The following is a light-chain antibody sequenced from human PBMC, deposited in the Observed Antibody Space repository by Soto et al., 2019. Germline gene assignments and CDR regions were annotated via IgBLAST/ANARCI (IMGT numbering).Light chain of an antibody. J-gene: IGKJ5*01. CDR1: QSIANY. CDR2: AAS. CDR3: QQNYSPPPIT. Sequence: IQMPQSPSSLSASLGDRFTITCLSSQSIANYLNWYQQKPGRAPKLLIYAASTLQSGVPSKFSGSGFGTDFTLTISSLQTEDFATYYCQQNYSPPPITFGQGTRLEIK. V-gene: IGKV1-39*01.